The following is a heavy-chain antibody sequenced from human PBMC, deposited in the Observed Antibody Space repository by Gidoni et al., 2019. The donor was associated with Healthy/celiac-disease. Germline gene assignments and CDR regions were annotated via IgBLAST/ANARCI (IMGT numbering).Heavy chain of an antibody. CDR2: IKQDGSEK. J-gene: IGHJ4*02. Sequence: EVQLVESGGGLVQPGGSLRLSCAASGFTFSSYWMSWVRQAPGKGLEWVANIKQDGSEKYYVDSVKGRFTISRDNAKNSLYLQMNSLRAEDTAVYYCASEYYDFWSGYYTDYWGQGTLVTVSS. CDR1: GFTFSSYW. D-gene: IGHD3-3*01. CDR3: ASEYYDFWSGYYTDY. V-gene: IGHV3-7*01.